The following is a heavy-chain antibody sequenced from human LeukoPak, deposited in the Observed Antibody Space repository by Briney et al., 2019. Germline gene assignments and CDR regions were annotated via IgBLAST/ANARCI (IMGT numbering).Heavy chain of an antibody. CDR1: GGSISSSSYY. V-gene: IGHV4-39*01. Sequence: SETLSLTCTVSGGSISSSSYYWGWIRQPPGKGLEWIGSIYYSGSTYYNPSLKSRVTISVDTSKNQFSLRLSSVTAADTALYYCARFGYHDSSGFPYYYAVDVWGQGTTVTVSS. D-gene: IGHD3-22*01. CDR3: ARFGYHDSSGFPYYYAVDV. CDR2: IYYSGST. J-gene: IGHJ6*02.